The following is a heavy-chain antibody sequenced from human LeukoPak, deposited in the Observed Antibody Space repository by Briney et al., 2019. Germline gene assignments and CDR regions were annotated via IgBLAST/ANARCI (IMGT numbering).Heavy chain of an antibody. J-gene: IGHJ5*02. CDR2: IIPLFGKP. Sequence: ASVKVSCKASGYTFTSYGISWVRQAPGQGLEWMGAIIPLFGKPNYAQKFQGRVTINTDESTTTVYMDLSSLRSEDTAISYCARGKIEFADCDSFTCNSMPSNWFDPWGQGTLGTVSS. CDR1: GYTFTSYG. CDR3: ARGKIEFADCDSFTCNSMPSNWFDP. V-gene: IGHV1-69*05. D-gene: IGHD3-22*01.